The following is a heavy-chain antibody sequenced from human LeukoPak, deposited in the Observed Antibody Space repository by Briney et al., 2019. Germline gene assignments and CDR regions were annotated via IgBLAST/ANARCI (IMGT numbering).Heavy chain of an antibody. CDR1: GYTFTGYY. CDR3: ARGMGSGTYRRFDS. Sequence: GASVKVSCKASGYTFTGYYMHWVRQAPGQGLEWMGWITPNSGATNYAQQFQGRVTMTRDTSISTAYMELNNLISDDTAVYYCARGMGSGTYRRFDSWGQGTLVTVSS. J-gene: IGHJ4*02. D-gene: IGHD3-10*01. CDR2: ITPNSGAT. V-gene: IGHV1-2*02.